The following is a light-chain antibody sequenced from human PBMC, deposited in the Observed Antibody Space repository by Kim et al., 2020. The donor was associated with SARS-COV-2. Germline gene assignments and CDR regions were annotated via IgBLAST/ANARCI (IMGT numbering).Light chain of an antibody. Sequence: DIQMTQSPSSLSASVGDRVTITCRASQSISSYLNWYQQKPGKAPKLLIYAGSSLQSGVPSRFSGSGSGTDFTLTISSLQPEDFATYYCQQSYSTPRTFGQGTKLEI. CDR3: QQSYSTPRT. CDR1: QSISSY. V-gene: IGKV1-39*01. J-gene: IGKJ2*01. CDR2: AGS.